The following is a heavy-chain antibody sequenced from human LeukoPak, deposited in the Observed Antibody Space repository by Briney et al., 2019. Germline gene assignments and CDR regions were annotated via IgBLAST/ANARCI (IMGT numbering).Heavy chain of an antibody. V-gene: IGHV4-30-4*01. D-gene: IGHD5-24*01. J-gene: IGHJ4*02. Sequence: PSETLSLTCTVSGASISSGGYYWNWIRQPPGKGLEWIGYIYYSRSTSYSPSLKSRLTISVDTSKNQFSLKLSSVTAAGTAVYYCAGDGYNSGYFDYWGQGTLVTVSS. CDR3: AGDGYNSGYFDY. CDR2: IYYSRST. CDR1: GASISSGGYY.